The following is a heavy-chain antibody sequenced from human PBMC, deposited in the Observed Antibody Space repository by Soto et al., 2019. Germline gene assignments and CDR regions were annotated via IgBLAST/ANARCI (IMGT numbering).Heavy chain of an antibody. V-gene: IGHV3-23*01. Sequence: EVQLLESGGGLVQPGGSLRLSCAASGFTFSSYAMSWVRQAPGKGLEWVSAISGSGGSTYYADSVKGRFTISRDNSKNTLYLQMNSLRAEDTAVYYCAKGYFSGSYYRGRMFDYWGQGTLVTVSS. J-gene: IGHJ4*02. CDR2: ISGSGGST. D-gene: IGHD3-10*01. CDR3: AKGYFSGSYYRGRMFDY. CDR1: GFTFSSYA.